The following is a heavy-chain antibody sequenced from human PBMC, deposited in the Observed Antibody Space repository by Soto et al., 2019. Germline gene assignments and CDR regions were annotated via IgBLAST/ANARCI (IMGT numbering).Heavy chain of an antibody. CDR3: AREVSSGWSPFDY. J-gene: IGHJ4*02. V-gene: IGHV4-34*01. CDR1: GGSFSGYY. CDR2: VYHSGSA. D-gene: IGHD6-19*01. Sequence: QVQLQQWGAGLLKPSETLSLTCAVHGGSFSGYYWNWIRQPPGKGLEWIGEVYHSGSASYNPSLKSRVTISVDTSKYQFSLRLTSVTAADTGVYYCAREVSSGWSPFDYWGQGTLVTVSS.